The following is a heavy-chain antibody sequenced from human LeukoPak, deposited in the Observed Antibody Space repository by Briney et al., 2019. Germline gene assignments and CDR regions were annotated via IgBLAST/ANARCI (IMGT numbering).Heavy chain of an antibody. Sequence: QTGGSLRLSCAASGGSFSTYAMSWVRQAPEKGLEWVSALSRSCGSTYYADSVKGRFTISRANSKNTLYLQLNSLRADDTAVYYCAKEGYFDWLLPVGYIDYWGQGTLVTVSS. CDR1: GGSFSTYA. CDR2: LSRSCGST. CDR3: AKEGYFDWLLPVGYIDY. J-gene: IGHJ4*02. D-gene: IGHD3-9*01. V-gene: IGHV3-23*01.